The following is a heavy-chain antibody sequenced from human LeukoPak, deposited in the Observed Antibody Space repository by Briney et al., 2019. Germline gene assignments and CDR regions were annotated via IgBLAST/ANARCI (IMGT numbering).Heavy chain of an antibody. Sequence: SVKVSCKASGGTFSNYAISWVRQAPGQGLEWMGGIIPIFGTANYAQKFRGRVTITADKSTRTAYMELSSLRSEDTAVYYCARGVYHYDSSGYYSHHFDYWGQGTLVTVSS. V-gene: IGHV1-69*06. CDR1: GGTFSNYA. J-gene: IGHJ4*02. D-gene: IGHD3-22*01. CDR2: IIPIFGTA. CDR3: ARGVYHYDSSGYYSHHFDY.